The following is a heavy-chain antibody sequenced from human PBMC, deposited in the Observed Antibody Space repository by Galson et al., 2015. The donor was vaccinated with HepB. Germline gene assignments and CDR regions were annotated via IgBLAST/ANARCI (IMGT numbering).Heavy chain of an antibody. CDR3: ARDHTSSGWYGGYYFDY. D-gene: IGHD6-19*01. CDR1: GYTFTSYA. CDR2: INAGNGNT. V-gene: IGHV1-3*01. Sequence: SVKVSCKASGYTFTSYAMHWVRQAPGQRLEWMGWINAGNGNTKYSQKFQGRVTITRDTSASTAYMELSSLRSEDTAVYYCARDHTSSGWYGGYYFDYWGQGTLVTVSS. J-gene: IGHJ4*02.